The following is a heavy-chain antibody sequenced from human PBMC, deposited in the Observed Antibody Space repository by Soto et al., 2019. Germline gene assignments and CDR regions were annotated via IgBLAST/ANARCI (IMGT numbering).Heavy chain of an antibody. J-gene: IGHJ6*02. Sequence: GGSLRLSCAASGFTFSSYSMNWVRQAPGKGLEWVSSISSSSSYIYYADSVKGRFTISRDNAKNSLYLQMNSLRAEDTAVYYCASRGVGTTDGMDVWGQGNTVNVSS. D-gene: IGHD1-7*01. CDR3: ASRGVGTTDGMDV. CDR2: ISSSSSYI. CDR1: GFTFSSYS. V-gene: IGHV3-21*01.